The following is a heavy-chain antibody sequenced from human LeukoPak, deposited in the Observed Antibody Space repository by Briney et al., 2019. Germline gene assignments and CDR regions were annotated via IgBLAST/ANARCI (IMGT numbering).Heavy chain of an antibody. J-gene: IGHJ6*02. Sequence: GRSLRLSCAASGFTFSSYGMHWVRQAPGKGLEWVAVIWYDGSNKYYADSAKGRFTISRDNSKNTLYLQMNSLRAEDTAVYYCARVYSGAAMVPDVWGQGTTVTVSS. CDR2: IWYDGSNK. D-gene: IGHD5-18*01. CDR3: ARVYSGAAMVPDV. CDR1: GFTFSSYG. V-gene: IGHV3-33*01.